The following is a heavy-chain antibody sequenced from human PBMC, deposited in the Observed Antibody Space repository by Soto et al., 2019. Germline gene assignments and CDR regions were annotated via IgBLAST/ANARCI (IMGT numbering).Heavy chain of an antibody. CDR1: GFIFTTYW. CDR2: IYPGDSDI. Sequence: ESLKISCQGSGFIFTTYWIGWVRQMTGKGLEWMGNIYPGDSDIRYSPSFQGQVTFSADKSISTAYLQWGSLKASDTATYYCVRRGYSYAELRVLDVWGQGTTVTVSS. V-gene: IGHV5-51*01. CDR3: VRRGYSYAELRVLDV. J-gene: IGHJ6*02. D-gene: IGHD5-18*01.